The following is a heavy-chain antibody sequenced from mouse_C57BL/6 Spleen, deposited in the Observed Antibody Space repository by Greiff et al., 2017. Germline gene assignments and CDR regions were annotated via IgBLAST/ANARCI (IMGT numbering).Heavy chain of an antibody. D-gene: IGHD1-1*01. J-gene: IGHJ2*01. CDR3: ARAHYYGSSFYYVDY. CDR1: GYAFSSYW. Sequence: QVQLQQSGAELVKPGASVKISCKASGYAFSSYWMNWVKQRPGQGLEWIGQIYPGDGDTNYNGKFKGKATLTADKSSSTAYMQLSSLTSEDSAVYVCARAHYYGSSFYYVDYWGQGTTLTVSS. CDR2: IYPGDGDT. V-gene: IGHV1-80*01.